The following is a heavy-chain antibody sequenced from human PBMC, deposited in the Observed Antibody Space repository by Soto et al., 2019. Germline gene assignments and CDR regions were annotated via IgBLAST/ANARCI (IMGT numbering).Heavy chain of an antibody. V-gene: IGHV3-23*01. J-gene: IGHJ3*02. CDR2: ISGSGGST. CDR3: AKDAYDILTGYYKSGAFDI. CDR1: GFTFSSYA. D-gene: IGHD3-9*01. Sequence: GGSLRLSCAASGFTFSSYAMSWVRQAPGKGLEWVSAISGSGGSTYYADSVKGRFTISRDNSKNTLYLQMNSLRAEDTAVYYCAKDAYDILTGYYKSGAFDIWGQGTMVTVS.